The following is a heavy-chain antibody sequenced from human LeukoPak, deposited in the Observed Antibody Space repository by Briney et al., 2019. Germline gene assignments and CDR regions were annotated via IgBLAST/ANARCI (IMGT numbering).Heavy chain of an antibody. V-gene: IGHV4-38-2*01. J-gene: IGHJ4*02. CDR1: GYSISSGYY. Sequence: SETLSLTCDVSGYSISSGYYWGWIRQPPGRGLEWIGTIYHNGNTYYNPSLNSRATISVDTSRNQFSLELSSVTAADTAVFYCARARYNYGDSDYWGQGTLVTVSS. D-gene: IGHD5-18*01. CDR3: ARARYNYGDSDY. CDR2: IYHNGNT.